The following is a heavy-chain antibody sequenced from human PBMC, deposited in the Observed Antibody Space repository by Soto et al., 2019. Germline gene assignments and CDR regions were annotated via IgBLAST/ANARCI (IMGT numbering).Heavy chain of an antibody. J-gene: IGHJ6*02. D-gene: IGHD3-10*01. CDR1: VYTITEFS. V-gene: IGHV1-24*01. CDR3: ATESGRAGQTYYYYGMDV. Sequence: XVKVSCKVSVYTITEFSVHCGRHATGKGLESMGSFDPEDGETIYAQKFQGRVTMTEDTSTDTAYMELSSLRSEDTAVYYCATESGRAGQTYYYYGMDVWAQGTTVTV. CDR2: FDPEDGET.